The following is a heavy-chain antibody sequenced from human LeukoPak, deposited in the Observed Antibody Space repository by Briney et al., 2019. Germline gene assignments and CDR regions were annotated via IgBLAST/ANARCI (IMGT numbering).Heavy chain of an antibody. Sequence: PGGSLRLSCAASGFTFSSYSMNWVRQAPGKGLEWVSSISSSSSYIYYADSVKGRFTISRDNSQNTLYLQMNSLRAEDTAVYYCAKDRPGGIRYYDSTLYFDYWGQGTLVTVSS. CDR1: GFTFSSYS. CDR2: ISSSSSYI. J-gene: IGHJ4*02. V-gene: IGHV3-21*04. D-gene: IGHD3-22*01. CDR3: AKDRPGGIRYYDSTLYFDY.